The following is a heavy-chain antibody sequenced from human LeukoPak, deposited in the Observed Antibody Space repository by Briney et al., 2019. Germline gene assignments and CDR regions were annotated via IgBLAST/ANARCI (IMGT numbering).Heavy chain of an antibody. V-gene: IGHV3-30*02. D-gene: IGHD4-23*01. CDR3: ATRGGNSIDY. Sequence: GGSLRLSCAASGFTFSSYGMHWVRQAPGEGLEWVAFIRYDGSNKYYADSVKGRFTISRDNSKNTLYLQMNSLRAEDTAVYYCATRGGNSIDYWGQGTLVTVSS. J-gene: IGHJ4*02. CDR2: IRYDGSNK. CDR1: GFTFSSYG.